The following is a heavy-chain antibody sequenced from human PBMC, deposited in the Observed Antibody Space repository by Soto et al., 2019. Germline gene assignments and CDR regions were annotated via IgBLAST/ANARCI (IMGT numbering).Heavy chain of an antibody. CDR3: ARSPQNNSDFWSGYLNWFDP. V-gene: IGHV1-18*04. CDR2: ISAYNGNT. Sequence: QVQLVQSGAEVKKPGASVKVSCKASGYTFTSYGISWVRQAPGQGLEWMGWISAYNGNTNYAQKLQGRVTMTTDTSTSTAYMELRSLRSDDTAVYYCARSPQNNSDFWSGYLNWFDPWGQGTLVTVSS. D-gene: IGHD3-3*01. J-gene: IGHJ5*02. CDR1: GYTFTSYG.